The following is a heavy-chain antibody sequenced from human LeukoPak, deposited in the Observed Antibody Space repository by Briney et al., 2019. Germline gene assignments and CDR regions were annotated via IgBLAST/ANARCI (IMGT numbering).Heavy chain of an antibody. CDR1: GFTFSSYA. D-gene: IGHD3-22*01. J-gene: IGHJ4*02. CDR2: ISYDGSNK. CDR3: ARDGSKGGTMIVVAY. Sequence: PGRSLRLSCAVSGFTFSSYAMLGVRPAPGKGLECVAVISYDGSNKYSAHPVKGRFTISRDNSKNTLYLQMNSLRAEDTAVYYCARDGSKGGTMIVVAYWGQGTLVTVSS. V-gene: IGHV3-30-3*01.